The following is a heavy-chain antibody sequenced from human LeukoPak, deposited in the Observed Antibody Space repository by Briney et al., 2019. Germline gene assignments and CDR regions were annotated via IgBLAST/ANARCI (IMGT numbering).Heavy chain of an antibody. V-gene: IGHV5-10-1*01. CDR1: GSSFTSYL. Sequence: GASLPISGQASGSSFTSYLISGARQLPGKGRGWMGRIEHSDSYTNYSPSFQGHVTSSADKSISTAYLQWSSLKASDTAMYYCARESDLYCSSTSCSYDYWGQGTLVTVSS. CDR2: IEHSDSYT. J-gene: IGHJ4*02. CDR3: ARESDLYCSSTSCSYDY. D-gene: IGHD2-2*01.